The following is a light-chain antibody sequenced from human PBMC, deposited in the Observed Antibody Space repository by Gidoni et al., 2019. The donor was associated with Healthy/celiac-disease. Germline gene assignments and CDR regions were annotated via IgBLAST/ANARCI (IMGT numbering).Light chain of an antibody. V-gene: IGKV3-15*01. CDR1: QSVSSN. Sequence: EIVMTQSPATLSVSPGERATLSCRASQSVSSNLAWYQQKPGQAPRLLIYGASTRATGIPARFSGSGSGTEFTLTISSLQSEDFAVYYCQQYNNWSSISFGQXTRLEIK. CDR3: QQYNNWSSIS. J-gene: IGKJ5*01. CDR2: GAS.